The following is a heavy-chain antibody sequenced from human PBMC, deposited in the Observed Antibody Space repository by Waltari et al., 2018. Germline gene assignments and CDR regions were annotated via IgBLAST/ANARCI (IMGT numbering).Heavy chain of an antibody. CDR3: AREASGSSTLDI. J-gene: IGHJ3*02. V-gene: IGHV1-2*06. Sequence: QVQLVQSGAEVVKPGASVKVTCKASGSTFTAYYMHWVRQAPGQGLEWMGRINPNNGGTNYAQKFQGRVTMTRDTSISTAYMELSRLRSDDAAVYYCAREASGSSTLDIWDQGTMVTVSS. CDR2: INPNNGGT. D-gene: IGHD3-10*01. CDR1: GSTFTAYY.